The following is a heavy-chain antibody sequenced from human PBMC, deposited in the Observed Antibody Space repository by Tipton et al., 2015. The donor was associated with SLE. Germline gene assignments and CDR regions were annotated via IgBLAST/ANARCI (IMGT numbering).Heavy chain of an antibody. Sequence: TLSLTCTVSGGSISSTSYYWGWGWVRQPPGKGLEWIGSNYGGSTYYSPSLKSRVTISVDTSKNQFSLKVRSVTAADTAVYYCASLGCSYGLGFDYWGQGILVTVST. J-gene: IGHJ4*02. D-gene: IGHD5-18*01. V-gene: IGHV4-39*07. CDR2: NYGGST. CDR1: GGSISSTSYY. CDR3: ASLGCSYGLGFDY.